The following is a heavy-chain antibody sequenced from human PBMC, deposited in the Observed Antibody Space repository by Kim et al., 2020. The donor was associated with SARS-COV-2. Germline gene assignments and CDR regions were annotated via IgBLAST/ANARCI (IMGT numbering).Heavy chain of an antibody. D-gene: IGHD2-2*03. Sequence: GGSLRLSCTTSGFTFTGYAMSWVRQAPGKGLEWVSSIDGSDGTTYYVDSVKGRFTISRDNSKNILYLQMNSLRADDTAVYYCMKGGWGWIWDHWGQGT. J-gene: IGHJ4*02. CDR2: IDGSDGTT. V-gene: IGHV3-23*01. CDR3: MKGGWGWIWDH. CDR1: GFTFTGYA.